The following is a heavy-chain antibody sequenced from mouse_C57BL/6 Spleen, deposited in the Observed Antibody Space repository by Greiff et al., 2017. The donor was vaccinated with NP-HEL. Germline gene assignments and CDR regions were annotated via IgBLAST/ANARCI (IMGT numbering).Heavy chain of an antibody. D-gene: IGHD1-1*01. CDR1: GYSITSGYY. CDR3: ARDRNYGRSFAY. Sequence: EVQRVESGPGLVKPSQSLSLTCSVTGYSITSGYYWNWIRQFPGNKLEWMGYISYDGSNNYNPSLKNRISITRDTSKNQFFLKLNSVTTEDTATYYCARDRNYGRSFAYWGQGTLVTVSA. CDR2: ISYDGSN. J-gene: IGHJ3*01. V-gene: IGHV3-6*01.